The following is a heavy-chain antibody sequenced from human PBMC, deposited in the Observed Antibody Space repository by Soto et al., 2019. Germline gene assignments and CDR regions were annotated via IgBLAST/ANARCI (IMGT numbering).Heavy chain of an antibody. CDR3: AIPPYPGFINALCYPLDY. CDR1: GYTFTSYY. D-gene: IGHD2-8*01. V-gene: IGHV1-46*01. CDR2: INTSGGST. Sequence: QVQLVQSGAEVKKPGASVKISCKASGYTFTSYYMHWVRQAPGQGLEWMGIINTSGGSTNYAQKLQGRGAMTMDTSTSTVYMELNSLRSEDTAVYYCAIPPYPGFINALCYPLDYWGQGTLVTVSS. J-gene: IGHJ4*02.